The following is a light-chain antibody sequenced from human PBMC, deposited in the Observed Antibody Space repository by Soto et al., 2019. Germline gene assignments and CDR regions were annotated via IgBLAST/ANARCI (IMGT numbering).Light chain of an antibody. CDR1: SSDVGGYNY. CDR3: SSYTSASTLLYL. CDR2: GVT. J-gene: IGLJ1*01. Sequence: QSALTQPASVSGSPGQSITISCTGTSSDVGGYNYVSWYQQHPGIAPKLLIYGVTNRPSGVSTRFSGSKSGHTASLTISGLQAEAEADYHCSSYTSASTLLYLFGTGTKVTVL. V-gene: IGLV2-14*01.